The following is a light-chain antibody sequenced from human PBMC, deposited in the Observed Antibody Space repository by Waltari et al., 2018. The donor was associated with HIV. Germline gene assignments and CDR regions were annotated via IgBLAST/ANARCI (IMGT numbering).Light chain of an antibody. CDR2: EVF. CDR3: CSYAGTHTYV. V-gene: IGLV2-11*01. CDR1: SSDFGFDNY. J-gene: IGLJ1*01. Sequence: QSVLTQPASVSGSPGQSVTISCTGTSSDFGFDNYLSCSQQYPGKAPQVISYEVFQRPSGVPDRFTASKSGITASLTISGLQDEDEADYYCCSYAGTHTYVFGSGTTVTVL.